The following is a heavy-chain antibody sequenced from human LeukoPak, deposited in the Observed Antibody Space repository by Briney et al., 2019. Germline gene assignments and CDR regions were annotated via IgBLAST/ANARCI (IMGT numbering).Heavy chain of an antibody. CDR1: GGSINSYY. CDR3: ARGQQLVQGGFDY. D-gene: IGHD6-13*01. J-gene: IGHJ4*02. Sequence: SETLSLTCTVSGGSINSYYWSWIRQPPGKGLEWIGYIYTSGSTNYNPSLKSRVTISVDTSKNQFSLKLSSVTAANTAVYYCARGQQLVQGGFDYWGQGTLVTVSS. CDR2: IYTSGST. V-gene: IGHV4-4*09.